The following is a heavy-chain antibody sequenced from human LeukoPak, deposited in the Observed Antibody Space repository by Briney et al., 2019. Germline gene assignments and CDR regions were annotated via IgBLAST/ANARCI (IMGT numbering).Heavy chain of an antibody. CDR3: ARDGVDCGGDCYTHYFDY. CDR1: GGSLSSYY. V-gene: IGHV4-59*01. J-gene: IGHJ4*02. CDR2: IYYSGST. D-gene: IGHD2-21*02. Sequence: SETLSLTRPVSGGSLSSYYWSWIRQPLGKGLEWIGYIYYSGSTNYNPSLKSRVTISVDTSKNQFSLKLSSVTAADTVVYYCARDGVDCGGDCYTHYFDYWGQGTLVTVSS.